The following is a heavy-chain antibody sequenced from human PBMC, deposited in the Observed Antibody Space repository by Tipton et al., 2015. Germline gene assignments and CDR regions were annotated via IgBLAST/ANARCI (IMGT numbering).Heavy chain of an antibody. J-gene: IGHJ6*02. CDR2: ISYSGST. D-gene: IGHD4-17*01. CDR1: GGSVSTSNYY. Sequence: TLSLTCTVSGGSVSTSNYYWGWIRQSPGKGLEWIGYISYSGSTHYNPSLKRRVTISLDTSKNQFSPTLNSVTAADTAVYYCASGHGDYVNGMDVWGQGTTVTVSS. CDR3: ASGHGDYVNGMDV. V-gene: IGHV4-61*01.